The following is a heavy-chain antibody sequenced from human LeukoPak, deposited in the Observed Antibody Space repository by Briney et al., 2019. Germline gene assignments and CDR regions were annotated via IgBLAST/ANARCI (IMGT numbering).Heavy chain of an antibody. Sequence: PSQTLSLTCTVSGGSISSGSYYWSWIRQPPGKGLEWIGYIYYSGSTNYNPSLKSRVTISVDTSKNQFSLKLSSVTAADTAVYYCARVNYDILTGYSYYFDYWGQGTLVTVSS. D-gene: IGHD3-9*01. CDR2: IYYSGST. V-gene: IGHV4-61*01. CDR3: ARVNYDILTGYSYYFDY. CDR1: GGSISSGSYY. J-gene: IGHJ4*02.